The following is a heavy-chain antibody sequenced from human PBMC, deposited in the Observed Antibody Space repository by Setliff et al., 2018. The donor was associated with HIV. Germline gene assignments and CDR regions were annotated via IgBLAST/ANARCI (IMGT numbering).Heavy chain of an antibody. CDR1: GFTFDDYG. Sequence: GGSLRLSCAASGFTFDDYGMSWVRQAPGKGLEWVSGINWNGGSTGYADSVKGRFTISRDNAKNSLYLKMNSLRAEDTALYYCARGTTVTSPYYFDYWGQGTLVTVSS. V-gene: IGHV3-20*04. CDR3: ARGTTVTSPYYFDY. D-gene: IGHD4-17*01. CDR2: INWNGGST. J-gene: IGHJ4*02.